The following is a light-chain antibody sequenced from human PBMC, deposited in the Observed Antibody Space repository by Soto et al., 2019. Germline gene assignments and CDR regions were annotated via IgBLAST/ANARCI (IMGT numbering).Light chain of an antibody. J-gene: IGKJ4*01. V-gene: IGKV2D-29*01. CDR2: EVS. CDR3: MQSIQLPLT. Sequence: IVMTQTPXXXXVTLXXXXXXSCKSSQSLLXXXXXXXLXWYLRKPGQPPQLLIYEVSNRFSGVPDRFSGSGSGTDFTLKISRVEAEDVGVYYCMQSIQLPLTFGGGTKVEI. CDR1: QSLLXXXXXXX.